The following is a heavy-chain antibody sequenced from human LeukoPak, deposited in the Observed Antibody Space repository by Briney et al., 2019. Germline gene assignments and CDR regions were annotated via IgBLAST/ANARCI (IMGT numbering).Heavy chain of an antibody. V-gene: IGHV3-21*01. Sequence: GGSLRLSCAASGFTFSSCSTNWVRQAPGKGLEWVSSISSSSTYIYDADSVKGRFTVSRDNAKNSLYLQMNGLRAEDTAVYYCARGPYYYDSSGPIYYMDVWGKGTTVTVSS. CDR2: ISSSSTYI. CDR3: ARGPYYYDSSGPIYYMDV. J-gene: IGHJ6*03. CDR1: GFTFSSCS. D-gene: IGHD3-22*01.